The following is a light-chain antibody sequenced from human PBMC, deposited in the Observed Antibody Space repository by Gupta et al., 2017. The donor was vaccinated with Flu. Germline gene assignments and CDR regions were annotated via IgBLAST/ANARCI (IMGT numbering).Light chain of an antibody. CDR3: QQSYSTPPWT. V-gene: IGKV1-39*01. J-gene: IGKJ1*01. CDR1: QSISSY. CDR2: AAS. Sequence: SSLSASVGDIVTITCRASQSISSYLNWYKQKPGKAPKLLIYAASSLQSGVPSRFSGSGCGIVFTLTISSRQPEDIAAYYCQQSYSTPPWTLGQGTKVEIK.